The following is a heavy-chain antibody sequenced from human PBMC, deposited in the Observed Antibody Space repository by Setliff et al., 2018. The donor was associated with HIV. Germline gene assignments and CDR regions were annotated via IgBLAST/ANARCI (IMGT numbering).Heavy chain of an antibody. CDR1: GGSISSSSYY. Sequence: PSETLSLTCTVSGGSISSSSYYWAWLRQPPGKGLEWIGSLYSGGSTYYTPSPSSRITMSLHTAKNQFSLNLTSVTAADTAVYYCAGSWIRLWSRILFCGGDCYSPFDYWGQGSLVTVSS. D-gene: IGHD2-21*01. CDR3: AGSWIRLWSRILFCGGDCYSPFDY. J-gene: IGHJ4*01. CDR2: LYSGGST. V-gene: IGHV4-39*01.